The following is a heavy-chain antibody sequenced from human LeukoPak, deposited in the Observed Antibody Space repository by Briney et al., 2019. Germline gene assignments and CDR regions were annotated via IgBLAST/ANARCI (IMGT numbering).Heavy chain of an antibody. Sequence: PGESLRISCKGSGYSFTSYWISWVRQMPGKGLEWMGRIDPSDSYTNYSPSFQGHVTISADKSIRTAYLQWSSLKASDTAMYYCARHSRYYYDSSGYYPSLFDIWGQGTMVTVSS. V-gene: IGHV5-10-1*01. CDR3: ARHSRYYYDSSGYYPSLFDI. CDR2: IDPSDSYT. J-gene: IGHJ3*02. CDR1: GYSFTSYW. D-gene: IGHD3-22*01.